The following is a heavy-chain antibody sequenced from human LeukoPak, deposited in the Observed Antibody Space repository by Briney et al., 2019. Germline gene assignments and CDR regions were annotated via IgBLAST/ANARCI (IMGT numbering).Heavy chain of an antibody. J-gene: IGHJ4*02. D-gene: IGHD3-22*01. CDR3: ARDIYPDSSGTAFDS. CDR1: GFTFSSYG. CDR2: VTSGGSP. V-gene: IGHV3-23*01. Sequence: GGSLRLSCAASGFTFSSYGMNWVRQAPGEGLEWVSGVTSGGSPYYADSVQGRFTVSRDNTKNTLYVQMNSLRAEDTALYYCARDIYPDSSGTAFDSWGQGTLVTVS.